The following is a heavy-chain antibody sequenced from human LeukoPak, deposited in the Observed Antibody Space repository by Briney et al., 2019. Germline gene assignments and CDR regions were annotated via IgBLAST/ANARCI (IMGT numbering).Heavy chain of an antibody. V-gene: IGHV4-61*02. CDR1: GGSISSGSYY. CDR2: IYTSGST. CDR3: ARESVLRYFDWFSRYFDL. J-gene: IGHJ2*01. Sequence: SETLSLTCTVSGGSISSGSYYWSWIRQPAGKGLEWIGRIYTSGSTNYNPSLKSRVTISVDTSKNQFSLKLSSVTAADTAVYYCARESVLRYFDWFSRYFDLWGRGILVTVSS. D-gene: IGHD3-9*01.